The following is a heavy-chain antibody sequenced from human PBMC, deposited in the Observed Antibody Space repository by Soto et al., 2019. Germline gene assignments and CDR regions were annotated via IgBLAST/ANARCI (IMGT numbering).Heavy chain of an antibody. Sequence: QVQLVQSGAEVKKPGSSVKVSCNASGGTFSSYAISWVRQAPGQGLEWMGGIIPLFGTANYAQKFQGRVTITAEESTSTAYIELSSLRSEDTDVYYCARDQVGRFDPWGQGPLDTVSS. D-gene: IGHD1-26*01. CDR3: ARDQVGRFDP. J-gene: IGHJ5*02. CDR2: IIPLFGTA. CDR1: GGTFSSYA. V-gene: IGHV1-69*01.